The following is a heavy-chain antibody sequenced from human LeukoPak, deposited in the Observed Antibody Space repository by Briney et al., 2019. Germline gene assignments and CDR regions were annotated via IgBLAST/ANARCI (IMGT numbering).Heavy chain of an antibody. V-gene: IGHV4-39*01. J-gene: IGHJ6*02. Sequence: SETLSLTCTVSGGSISSSSYYWGRIRQPPGKGLEWIGSIYYSGSTYYNPSLKSRVTISVDTSKNQFSLKLSSVTAADTAVYYCARHDPRDGSSWYGPYYYGMDVWGQGTTVTVSS. CDR1: GGSISSSSYY. CDR3: ARHDPRDGSSWYGPYYYGMDV. D-gene: IGHD6-13*01. CDR2: IYYSGST.